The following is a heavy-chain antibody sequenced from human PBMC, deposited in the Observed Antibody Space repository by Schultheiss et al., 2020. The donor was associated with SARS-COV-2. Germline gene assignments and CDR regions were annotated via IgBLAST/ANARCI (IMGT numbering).Heavy chain of an antibody. J-gene: IGHJ4*02. CDR3: TTSEVGATLFDY. CDR2: ISYDGSNK. V-gene: IGHV3-30*03. CDR1: GFTFSSYG. Sequence: GGSLRLSCAASGFTFSSYGMHWVRQAPGKGLEWVAVISYDGSNKYYADSVKGRFTISRDNSKNTLYLQMNSLKTEDTAVYYCTTSEVGATLFDYWGQGTLVTVSS. D-gene: IGHD1-26*01.